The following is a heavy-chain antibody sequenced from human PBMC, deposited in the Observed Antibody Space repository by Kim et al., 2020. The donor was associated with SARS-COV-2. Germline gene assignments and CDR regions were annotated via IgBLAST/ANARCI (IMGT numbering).Heavy chain of an antibody. CDR1: GFTVSSNY. D-gene: IGHD3-10*01. CDR2: IYSGGST. V-gene: IGHV3-66*01. Sequence: GGSLRLSCAASGFTVSSNYMSWVRQAPGKGLEWVSVIYSGGSTYYTDSVKGRFTISRDNSKNTLYLQMNSLRAEDTAVYYCARAEIRITMVRGVISHFD. J-gene: IGHJ4*01. CDR3: ARAEIRITMVRGVISHFD.